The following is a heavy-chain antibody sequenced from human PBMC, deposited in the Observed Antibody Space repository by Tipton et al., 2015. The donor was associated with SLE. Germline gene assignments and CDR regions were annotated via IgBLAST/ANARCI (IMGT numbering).Heavy chain of an antibody. CDR2: IYYSGST. CDR1: GGSISSSSYY. J-gene: IGHJ4*02. V-gene: IGHV4-39*07. CDR3: ARADWSGYLFGY. Sequence: GLVKPSETLSLICTVSGGSISSSSYYWGWIRQSPGKGLEWIGSIYYSGSTRYNPSLKSRVTISVDTSKNQFSLKLSSVTAADTAVYYFARADWSGYLFGYWGQGTLVTVSS. D-gene: IGHD3-3*01.